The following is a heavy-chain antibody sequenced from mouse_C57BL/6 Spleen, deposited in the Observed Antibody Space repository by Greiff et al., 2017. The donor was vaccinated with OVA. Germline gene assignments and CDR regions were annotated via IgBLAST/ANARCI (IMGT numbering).Heavy chain of an antibody. CDR1: GFTFSDYY. D-gene: IGHD2-1*01. CDR3: ARGDGNYYFDY. J-gene: IGHJ2*01. Sequence: EVMLVESEGGLVQPGSSMKLSCTASGFTFSDYYMAWVRQVPEKGLEWVANINYDGSSTYYLDSLKSRFIISRDNAKNILYLQMSSLKSEDTATYYCARGDGNYYFDYWGQGTTLTVSS. V-gene: IGHV5-16*01. CDR2: INYDGSST.